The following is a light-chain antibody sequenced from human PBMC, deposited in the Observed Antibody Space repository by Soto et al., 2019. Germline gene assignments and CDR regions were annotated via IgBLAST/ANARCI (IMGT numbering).Light chain of an antibody. CDR3: NSYTSASTWV. J-gene: IGLJ3*02. CDR1: SSDVGGYGY. V-gene: IGLV2-14*01. Sequence: QSVLTQPASVSGSPGQSITISCTGTSSDVGGYGYVSWYQQHPGKAPKLLIFEVINRPSGVSHRFSGSKSGNTASLTISGLQAEDEADYYCNSYTSASTWVFGGGTKLTVL. CDR2: EVI.